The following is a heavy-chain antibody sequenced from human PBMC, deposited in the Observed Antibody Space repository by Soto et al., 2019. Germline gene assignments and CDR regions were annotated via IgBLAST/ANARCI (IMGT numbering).Heavy chain of an antibody. V-gene: IGHV5-10-1*01. Sequence: GESLKISCKGSGHSFTIYWTSWVRQMPGKGLEWMGRIDPSDSYTNYSPSFQGHVTISADKSISTAYLQWSSLKASDTAMYYCARTSMQSRGYSYGHGGMDVWGQGTTVTVSS. CDR3: ARTSMQSRGYSYGHGGMDV. CDR1: GHSFTIYW. D-gene: IGHD5-18*01. J-gene: IGHJ6*02. CDR2: IDPSDSYT.